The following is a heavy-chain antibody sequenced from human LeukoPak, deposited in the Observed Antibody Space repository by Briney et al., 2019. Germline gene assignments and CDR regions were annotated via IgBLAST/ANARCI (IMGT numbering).Heavy chain of an antibody. Sequence: GASVKVSCKVSGYILTELSMHWVRQAPGKGLEWMGWISAYNGNTNYAQKLQGRVTMTTDTSTSTAYMELRSLRSDDTAVYYCARVTAWASDAFDIWGQGTMVTVSS. J-gene: IGHJ3*02. CDR3: ARVTAWASDAFDI. CDR2: ISAYNGNT. V-gene: IGHV1-18*01. CDR1: GYILTELS. D-gene: IGHD1-26*01.